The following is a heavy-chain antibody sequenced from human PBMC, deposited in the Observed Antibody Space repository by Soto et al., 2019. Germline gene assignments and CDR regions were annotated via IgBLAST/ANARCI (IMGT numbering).Heavy chain of an antibody. CDR1: GGSVSSGSYY. Sequence: TSETLSLTCTVSGGSVSSGSYYWSWIRQPPGKGLEWIGYIYYSGSTNYNPSLKSRVTISVDTSKNQFYLKLSSVTAADTAVYYCARASSSGYYYYFDYWGQGTLVTVSS. J-gene: IGHJ4*02. V-gene: IGHV4-61*01. CDR3: ARASSSGYYYYFDY. CDR2: IYYSGST. D-gene: IGHD3-22*01.